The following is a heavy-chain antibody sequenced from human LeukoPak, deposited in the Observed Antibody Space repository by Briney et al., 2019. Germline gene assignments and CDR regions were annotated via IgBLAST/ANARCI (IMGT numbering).Heavy chain of an antibody. CDR3: ARTRGYSGVEWYYYGMDV. CDR2: IYYSGST. D-gene: IGHD5-12*01. V-gene: IGHV4-59*01. J-gene: IGHJ6*02. Sequence: SETLPLTCTVSGGSISSYYWSWIRQPPGKGLEWIGYIYYSGSTNYNPSLKSRVTISVDTSKNQFSLKLSSVTAADTAVYYCARTRGYSGVEWYYYGMDVWGQGTTVTVSS. CDR1: GGSISSYY.